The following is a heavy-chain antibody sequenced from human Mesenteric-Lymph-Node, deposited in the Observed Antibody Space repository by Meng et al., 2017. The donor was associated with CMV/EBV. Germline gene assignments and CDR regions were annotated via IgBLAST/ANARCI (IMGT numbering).Heavy chain of an antibody. CDR3: AREKYYYDSVD. CDR2: ISNSGDST. V-gene: IGHV3-23*01. CDR1: RFTFSTYV. Sequence: GESLKISCAASRFTFSTYVMNWVRQAPGRGLEWVSTISNSGDSTYSADSVKGRFTISRDTSKNTLFLQMNSLRAEDTAVYYCAREKYYYDSVDWGQGTLVTVSS. D-gene: IGHD3-22*01. J-gene: IGHJ4*02.